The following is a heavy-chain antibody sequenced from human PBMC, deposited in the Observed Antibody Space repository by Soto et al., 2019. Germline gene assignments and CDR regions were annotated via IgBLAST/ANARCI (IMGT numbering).Heavy chain of an antibody. J-gene: IGHJ4*02. CDR2: INSDGSST. D-gene: IGHD2-15*01. V-gene: IGHV3-74*01. CDR3: VSTSLVVAASTREDY. CDR1: GFTFSSYW. Sequence: EGQLVESGGGLVQPGGSLRLSCAASGFTFSSYWRPWVRQAPGKGLVWVSRINSDGSSTSYADSVKGRFTMSRDKAKNTLYLKINSLGDADTAVYYCVSTSLVVAASTREDYWGQGTMVTVSS.